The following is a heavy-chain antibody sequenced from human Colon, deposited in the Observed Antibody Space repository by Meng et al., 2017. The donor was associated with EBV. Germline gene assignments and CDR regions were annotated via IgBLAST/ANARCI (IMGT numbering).Heavy chain of an antibody. V-gene: IGHV4-30-4*01. Sequence: QVALREAGPGLVKPSQTLSLTCTVSGGSVSSGNNYWIWIRQPPGKGLEWIGYIYYSGRTYYNPSLESRVTMSVDTSKNQFSLNLNSVTAADTAVYYCARVNGDCFSTICYKGWFDPWGQGTLVTVSS. CDR2: IYYSGRT. CDR1: GGSVSSGNNY. D-gene: IGHD2-2*02. J-gene: IGHJ5*02. CDR3: ARVNGDCFSTICYKGWFDP.